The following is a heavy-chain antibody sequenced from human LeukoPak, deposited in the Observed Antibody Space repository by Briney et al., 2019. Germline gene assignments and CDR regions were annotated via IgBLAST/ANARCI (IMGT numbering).Heavy chain of an antibody. CDR1: GFTFSTHS. D-gene: IGHD3-9*01. Sequence: PGGSLRLSCAVSGFTFSTHSMNWVRQAPGKGLEWVSYITRSSTTIFYADSVKGRFTISRDSAKNSLYLQMNSLRDEDTAVYYCARSGDYYDTLTGLQHWGQGTLVTVSS. CDR3: ARSGDYYDTLTGLQH. J-gene: IGHJ1*01. V-gene: IGHV3-48*02. CDR2: ITRSSTTI.